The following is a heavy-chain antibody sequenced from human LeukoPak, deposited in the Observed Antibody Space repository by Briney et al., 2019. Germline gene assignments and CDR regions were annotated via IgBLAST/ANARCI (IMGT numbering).Heavy chain of an antibody. D-gene: IGHD3-3*01. CDR3: ARGGDITIFGIIIKDGFDY. J-gene: IGHJ4*02. Sequence: PSETLSLTCTVSGYSISSGYYWGWIRQPPGSGLEWIESIYHSGSTYYNPSLKSRVTISVDTSKNQFSLKLRSVTATDTAVYYCARGGDITIFGIIIKDGFDYWSQGTLVTVSS. CDR1: GYSISSGYY. CDR2: IYHSGST. V-gene: IGHV4-38-2*02.